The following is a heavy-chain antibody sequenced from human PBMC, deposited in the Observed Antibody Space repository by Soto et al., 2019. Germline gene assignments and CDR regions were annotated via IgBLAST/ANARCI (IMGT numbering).Heavy chain of an antibody. D-gene: IGHD6-13*01. Sequence: QVQLVESGGGVVQPGRSLRLSCAASGFTFSSYGMHWVRQAPGKGLEWVAGIWYDGSNKYYADSVKGRFTISRDNSKNTLYLQMNSLRAEDTAVYYCASASSSWYYFDYWGQGTLVTVSS. J-gene: IGHJ4*02. CDR2: IWYDGSNK. V-gene: IGHV3-33*01. CDR1: GFTFSSYG. CDR3: ASASSSWYYFDY.